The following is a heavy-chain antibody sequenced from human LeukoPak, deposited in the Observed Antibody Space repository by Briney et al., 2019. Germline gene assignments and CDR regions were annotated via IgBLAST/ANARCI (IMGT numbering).Heavy chain of an antibody. D-gene: IGHD2-8*01. V-gene: IGHV4-4*07. CDR3: ARDRAMAGTNDAFDI. CDR1: GGSISSYY. Sequence: PSETLSLTRTVSGGSISSYYWSWIRQPAGKGLEWIGRIYTSGSTNYNPSLKSRVTMSVDTSKNQFSLKLSSVTAADPAVYYCARDRAMAGTNDAFDIWGQGTMVSVSS. J-gene: IGHJ3*02. CDR2: IYTSGST.